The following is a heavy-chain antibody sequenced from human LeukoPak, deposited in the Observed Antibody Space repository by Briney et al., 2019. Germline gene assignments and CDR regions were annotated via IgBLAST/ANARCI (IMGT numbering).Heavy chain of an antibody. D-gene: IGHD1-26*01. Sequence: SETLSLTCTVSGYSISSGYYWGWIRQPPGKGLEWIGSIYYSGSTYYNPSLKSRVTISVDTSKNQFSLKLSSVTAADTAVYYCARDYLGAGTVGATSGYWGQGTLVTVSS. J-gene: IGHJ4*02. CDR2: IYYSGST. CDR3: ARDYLGAGTVGATSGY. V-gene: IGHV4-38-2*02. CDR1: GYSISSGYY.